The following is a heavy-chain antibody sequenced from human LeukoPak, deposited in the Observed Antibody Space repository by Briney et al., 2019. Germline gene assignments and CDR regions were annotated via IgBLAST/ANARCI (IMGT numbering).Heavy chain of an antibody. CDR3: ARGVSAYYYDSSGYYGWWFDP. CDR2: INAGNGNT. CDR1: GYTFTSYA. V-gene: IGHV1-3*01. Sequence: ASVKVSCKASGYTFTSYAMHWVRQAPGQRLEWMGWINAGNGNTKYSQKFQGRVTITRDTSASTAYMELSSLRSEDTAVYYCARGVSAYYYDSSGYYGWWFDPWGQGTLVTVSS. D-gene: IGHD3-22*01. J-gene: IGHJ5*02.